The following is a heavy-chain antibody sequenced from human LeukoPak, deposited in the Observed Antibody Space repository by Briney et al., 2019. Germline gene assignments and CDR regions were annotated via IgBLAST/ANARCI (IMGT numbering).Heavy chain of an antibody. D-gene: IGHD2-2*01. V-gene: IGHV4-4*07. Sequence: SETLSLTCTVSGGSISSYYWSWIRQPAGKGLEWIGRIYTSGSTNYNPSLKSRVTMSVDTSKNQFSLKLSSVTAADTAVYYCARDPNCSSTSCYQYNWFDPWGQGTLVTVSS. J-gene: IGHJ5*02. CDR3: ARDPNCSSTSCYQYNWFDP. CDR1: GGSISSYY. CDR2: IYTSGST.